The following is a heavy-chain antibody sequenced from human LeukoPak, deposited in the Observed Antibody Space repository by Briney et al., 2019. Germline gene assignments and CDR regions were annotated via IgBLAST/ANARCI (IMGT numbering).Heavy chain of an antibody. D-gene: IGHD3-16*02. CDR3: ARDEKFGEVIVIHYLGDY. Sequence: PGGSLRLSCAASGFTVSSNYMSWVRQAPGKGLEWVSVIYSGGSTYYADSVKGRFTISRDNSKNTLYLQMNSLRAEDTAVYYCARDEKFGEVIVIHYLGDYWGQGTLVTVSS. CDR1: GFTVSSNY. V-gene: IGHV3-53*05. CDR2: IYSGGST. J-gene: IGHJ4*02.